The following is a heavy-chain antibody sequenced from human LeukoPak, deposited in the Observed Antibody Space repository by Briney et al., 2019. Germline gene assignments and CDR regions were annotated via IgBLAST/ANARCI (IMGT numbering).Heavy chain of an antibody. J-gene: IGHJ4*02. V-gene: IGHV4-34*01. D-gene: IGHD3-22*01. Sequence: SETLSLTCAVYGGSFSGYYWSWIRQPPGKGLEWIGEINHSGSTNYNPSLKSRVTISVDTSKNQFSLKLSSVTAADTAVYYCARNSISGYYTGPPVHWGQGTLVTVSS. CDR3: ARNSISGYYTGPPVH. CDR1: GGSFSGYY. CDR2: INHSGST.